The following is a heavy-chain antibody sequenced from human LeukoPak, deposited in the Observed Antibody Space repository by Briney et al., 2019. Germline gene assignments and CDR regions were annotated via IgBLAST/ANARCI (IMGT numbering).Heavy chain of an antibody. CDR1: GGTFSSYA. CDR3: ARRSGSMDV. J-gene: IGHJ6*02. D-gene: IGHD1-26*01. V-gene: IGHV1-24*01. Sequence: ASVKVSCKASGGTFSSYAISWVRQAPGKGLEWMGASDPEDGETYAQKFQGRVTMTEDTSTDTAYMELSNLRSEDTAVYYCARRSGSMDVWGQGTTVTVSS. CDR2: SDPEDGET.